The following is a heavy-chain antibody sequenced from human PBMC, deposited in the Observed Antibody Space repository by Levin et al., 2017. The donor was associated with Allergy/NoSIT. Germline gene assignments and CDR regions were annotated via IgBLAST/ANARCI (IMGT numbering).Heavy chain of an antibody. J-gene: IGHJ4*02. D-gene: IGHD5-12*01. CDR2: ISGTGRST. CDR3: AKAAGYSGYDEFDY. CDR1: GFTFDSYA. Sequence: GESLKISCAASGFTFDSYAMSWVRQAPGKGLRWVSTISGTGRSTYYADSVKGRFTISRDNSKNTLYLQMNSLRAEDTAVYYCAKAAGYSGYDEFDYWGQGTLVTVSS. V-gene: IGHV3-23*01.